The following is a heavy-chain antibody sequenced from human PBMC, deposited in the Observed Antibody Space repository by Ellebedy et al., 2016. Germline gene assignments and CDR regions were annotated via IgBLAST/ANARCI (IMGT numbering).Heavy chain of an antibody. CDR1: GFTFSSYG. CDR3: AREFALLWFGEFFDY. J-gene: IGHJ4*02. CDR2: IWYDGSNK. Sequence: GESLKISCAASGFTFSSYGMHWVRQAPGKGLAWVAVIWYDGSNKYYADSVKGRFTISRDNSKNTLYLQMNSLRAEDTAVYYCAREFALLWFGEFFDYWGQGTLVTVSS. D-gene: IGHD3-10*01. V-gene: IGHV3-30*19.